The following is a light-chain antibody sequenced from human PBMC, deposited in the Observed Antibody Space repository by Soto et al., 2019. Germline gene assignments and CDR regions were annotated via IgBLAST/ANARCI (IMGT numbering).Light chain of an antibody. V-gene: IGKV1-39*01. CDR1: QSISNY. CDR2: AAS. Sequence: DIQMTQSPSSLSASVGDRVTITCRASQSISNYLNWYQQKPGKAPKLLIYAASSLQSGVPSRFSGSGSGTDFTLTISSLQPEDFATYYCQQSYSTPLLTFGGGTKVDIK. CDR3: QQSYSTPLLT. J-gene: IGKJ4*01.